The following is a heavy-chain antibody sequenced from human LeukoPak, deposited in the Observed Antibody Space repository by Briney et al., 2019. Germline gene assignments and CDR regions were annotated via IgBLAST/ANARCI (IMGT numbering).Heavy chain of an antibody. J-gene: IGHJ4*02. CDR3: ANYRKPQGLDY. CDR2: ISSNGPDT. D-gene: IGHD1-14*01. Sequence: GGSLRLSCAVSRFAFSTYAMTWVRQAPGQGLEYVSTISSNGPDTYYADSVKDRFTISRDNSKNTLYLQMTSLRVEDTAVYYCANYRKPQGLDYWGQGTLVTVSS. V-gene: IGHV3-23*01. CDR1: RFAFSTYA.